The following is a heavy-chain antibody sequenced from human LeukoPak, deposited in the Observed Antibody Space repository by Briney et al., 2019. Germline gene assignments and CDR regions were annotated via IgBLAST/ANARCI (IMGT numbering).Heavy chain of an antibody. Sequence: ASVKVSCKASGYTFTNYYMHWVRQAPGQGLEWMGLINPSGGSTSYAEKFQGRVIMTRDMSTTTDYMELSSLRSDDTAVYYCARPSKGYSYGYGLWLAFDYWGQGTLVTVSS. D-gene: IGHD5-18*01. J-gene: IGHJ4*02. CDR3: ARPSKGYSYGYGLWLAFDY. V-gene: IGHV1-46*01. CDR1: GYTFTNYY. CDR2: INPSGGST.